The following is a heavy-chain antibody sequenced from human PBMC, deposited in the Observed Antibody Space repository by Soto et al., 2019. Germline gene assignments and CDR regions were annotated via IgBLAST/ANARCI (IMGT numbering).Heavy chain of an antibody. D-gene: IGHD3-3*01. Sequence: GGSLRLSCAASGFTFSSYAMSWVRQAPGKGLEWVSAISGIGGSTYYADSVKGRFTISRDNSKNTLYLQMNSLRAEDTAVYYCAKETNYDFWSGYYPEPVYYGMDVWGQGTTVTVSS. CDR2: ISGIGGST. J-gene: IGHJ6*02. CDR3: AKETNYDFWSGYYPEPVYYGMDV. CDR1: GFTFSSYA. V-gene: IGHV3-23*01.